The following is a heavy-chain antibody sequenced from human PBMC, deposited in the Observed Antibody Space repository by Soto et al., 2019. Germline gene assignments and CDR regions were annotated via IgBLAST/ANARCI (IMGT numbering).Heavy chain of an antibody. V-gene: IGHV5-51*01. CDR1: GHSFTSYW. D-gene: IGHD3-22*01. CDR2: IYPSDSDT. CDR3: ARLSSPYYYDSSGSHFDY. J-gene: IGHJ4*02. Sequence: GESLKISCKGSGHSFTSYWIGWVRQMPGKGLEWMGIIYPSDSDTRYSPSFQGQVTISADKSISTAYLQWSSLKASDTAMYYCARLSSPYYYDSSGSHFDYWGQGTLVTVSS.